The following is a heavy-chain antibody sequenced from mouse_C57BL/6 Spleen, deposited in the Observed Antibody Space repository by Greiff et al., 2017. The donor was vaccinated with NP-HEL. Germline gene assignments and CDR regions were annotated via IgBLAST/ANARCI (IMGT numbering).Heavy chain of an antibody. V-gene: IGHV1-82*01. CDR2: IYPGDGDT. CDR1: GYAFSSSW. J-gene: IGHJ3*01. D-gene: IGHD4-1*01. Sequence: QVQLQQSGPELVKPGASAKISCKASGYAFSSSWLNWVKQRPGTGFEWIGRIYPGDGDTNYNGKFKGKAPLTADKSSSTAYMPLRSLTSEDSAVYFCARSNWDWFAYWGQGTLVTVSA. CDR3: ARSNWDWFAY.